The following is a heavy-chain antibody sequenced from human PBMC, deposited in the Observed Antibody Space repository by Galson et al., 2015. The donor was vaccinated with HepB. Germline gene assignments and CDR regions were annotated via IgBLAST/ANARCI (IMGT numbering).Heavy chain of an antibody. V-gene: IGHV3-74*01. Sequence: SLRLSCAASGFTFSSYWMHWVRQAPGKGLVWVSRINSDGSSTSYADSVKGRFTISRDNAKNTLYLQMNSLRAEDTAVYYCARVSRYYYYMDVWGKGTTVTVSS. CDR2: INSDGSST. CDR3: ARVSRYYYYMDV. J-gene: IGHJ6*03. CDR1: GFTFSSYW.